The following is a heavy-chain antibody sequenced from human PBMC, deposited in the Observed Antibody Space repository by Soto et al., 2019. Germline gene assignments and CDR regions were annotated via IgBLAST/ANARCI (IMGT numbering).Heavy chain of an antibody. D-gene: IGHD2-15*01. CDR1: GFTFSSYG. CDR2: ISYDGSNK. V-gene: IGHV3-30*18. CDR3: AKDQSTVVTPGADY. Sequence: GGSLRLSCAASGFTFSSYGMHWVRQAPGKGLEWVAVISYDGSNKYYADSVKGRFTISRDNSKNTLYLQMNSLRAEDTAVYYCAKDQSTVVTPGADYWGQGTLVTVSS. J-gene: IGHJ4*02.